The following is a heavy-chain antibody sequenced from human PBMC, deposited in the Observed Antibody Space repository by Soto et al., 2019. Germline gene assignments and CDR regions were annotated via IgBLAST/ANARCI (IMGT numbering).Heavy chain of an antibody. V-gene: IGHV1-18*01. CDR2: SNSYNGNT. CDR3: AREPVAGIWFDP. D-gene: IGHD6-19*01. Sequence: QVQLVQSGAEVKKPGASVKVSCKASGYTFTSYGISWVRQAPGQGLEWMGWSNSYNGNTNYAQKLQGRVNMTTDTSTSTAYMVLRSLRSDDTAVYYCAREPVAGIWFDPWGQGTLVTVSS. CDR1: GYTFTSYG. J-gene: IGHJ5*02.